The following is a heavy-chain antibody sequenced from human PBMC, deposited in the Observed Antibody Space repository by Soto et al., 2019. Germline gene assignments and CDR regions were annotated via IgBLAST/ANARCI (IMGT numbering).Heavy chain of an antibody. CDR2: IVVGSGNT. D-gene: IGHD5-18*01. CDR3: AAYSSGITGFDY. Sequence: SVKVSCKASGFTFTSSAVQWVRQARGQRLEWIGWIVVGSGNTNYAQKFQERVTITRDMSTSTAYMELSSLRSEDTAVYYCAAYSSGITGFDYWGQGTLVTVSS. CDR1: GFTFTSSA. V-gene: IGHV1-58*01. J-gene: IGHJ4*02.